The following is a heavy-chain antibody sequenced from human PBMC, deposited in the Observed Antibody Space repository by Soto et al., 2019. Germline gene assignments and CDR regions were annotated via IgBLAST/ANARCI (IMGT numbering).Heavy chain of an antibody. CDR2: IIPILGIA. CDR3: ARSPKYSSGLEYFQH. CDR1: GGTFSSYT. J-gene: IGHJ1*01. D-gene: IGHD6-19*01. V-gene: IGHV1-69*02. Sequence: ASVKVSCKASGGTFSSYTISWVRQAPGQGLEWMGRIIPILGIANYAQKFQGRVTITADKSTSTAYMELSSLRSEDTAVYYCARSPKYSSGLEYFQHWGQGTLVTVSS.